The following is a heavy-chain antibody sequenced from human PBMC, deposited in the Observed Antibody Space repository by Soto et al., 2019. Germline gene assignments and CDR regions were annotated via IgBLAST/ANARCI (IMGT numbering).Heavy chain of an antibody. CDR1: GYTFTSYD. D-gene: IGHD3-10*01. V-gene: IGHV1-8*01. CDR3: ARGLWGYYYGSGSYYPSGP. Sequence: ASVKVSCKASGYTFTSYDINWVRQATGQRLEWMGWMNPNSGNTGYAQKFQGRVTMTRNTSISTAYMELSSLRSEDTAVYYCARGLWGYYYGSGSYYPSGPWGQGTLVTVSS. CDR2: MNPNSGNT. J-gene: IGHJ5*02.